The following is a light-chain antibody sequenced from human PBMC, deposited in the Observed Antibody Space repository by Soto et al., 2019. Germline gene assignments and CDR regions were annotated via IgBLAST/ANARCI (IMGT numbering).Light chain of an antibody. CDR1: QTVSGSY. CDR3: QQYGASPLT. V-gene: IGKV3-20*01. Sequence: ENVLTQSPGTLSLSPGERATLSCRASQTVSGSYVAWYQQKPGQTPRLLIYGAASRATGTPDRFSGRGSGTDFTHTSGRLEPEDFAVYHCQQYGASPLTFGEGTKVEIK. CDR2: GAA. J-gene: IGKJ4*01.